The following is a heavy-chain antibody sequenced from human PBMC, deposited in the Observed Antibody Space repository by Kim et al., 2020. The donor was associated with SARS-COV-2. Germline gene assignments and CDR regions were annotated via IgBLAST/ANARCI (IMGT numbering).Heavy chain of an antibody. CDR1: GYTFTSYG. J-gene: IGHJ6*02. CDR3: AREPVFTTKIVGSAIDYYYGMDV. V-gene: IGHV1-18*04. Sequence: ASVKVSCKASGYTFTSYGISWVRQAPGQGLEWMGWISAYNGNTHYAQKLQGRVTMTTDTYTSTAYMELRSLRSDDTAVYYCAREPVFTTKIVGSAIDYYYGMDVCGQGTTVTGSS. CDR2: ISAYNGNT. D-gene: IGHD3-22*01.